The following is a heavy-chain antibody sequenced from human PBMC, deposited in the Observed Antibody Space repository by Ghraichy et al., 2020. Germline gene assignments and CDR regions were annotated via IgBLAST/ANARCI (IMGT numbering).Heavy chain of an antibody. CDR3: ARAPKLLRTRDLWYFDY. CDR1: GGSFSGYY. Sequence: LTCAVYGGSFSGYYWSWIRQPPGKGLEWIGEINHSGSTNYNPSLKSRVTISVDTSKNQFSLKLSSVTAADTAVYYCARAPKLLRTRDLWYFDYWGQGTLVTVSS. CDR2: INHSGST. V-gene: IGHV4-34*01. J-gene: IGHJ4*02. D-gene: IGHD2-15*01.